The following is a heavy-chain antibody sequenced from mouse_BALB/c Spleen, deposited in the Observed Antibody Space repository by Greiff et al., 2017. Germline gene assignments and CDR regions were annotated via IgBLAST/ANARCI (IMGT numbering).Heavy chain of an antibody. Sequence: DVQLQESGPDLVKPSQSLSLTCTVTGYSITSGYSWHWIRQFPGNKLEWMGYIHYSGSTNYNPSLKSRISITRDTSKNQFFLQLNSVTTEDTATYYCARSGDYGSSRYYAMDYWGQGTSVTVSS. CDR1: GYSITSGYS. CDR2: IHYSGST. D-gene: IGHD1-1*01. J-gene: IGHJ4*01. CDR3: ARSGDYGSSRYYAMDY. V-gene: IGHV3-1*02.